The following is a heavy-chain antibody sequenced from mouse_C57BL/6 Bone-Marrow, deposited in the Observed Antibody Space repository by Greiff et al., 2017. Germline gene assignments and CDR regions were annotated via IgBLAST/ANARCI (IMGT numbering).Heavy chain of an antibody. V-gene: IGHV1-81*01. CDR2: ISPRSGNS. CDR1: GYTFTSYG. J-gene: IGHJ2*01. D-gene: IGHD2-1*01. Sequence: QVQLQQSGAELARPGASVKLSCKASGYTFTSYGISWVKQRTGQGLAWIGEISPRSGNSYYNEEFKGKATLTADKSSSTAYMDLRSLTSDDSAVYFCARLLLDYWGQGTTLTVSS. CDR3: ARLLLDY.